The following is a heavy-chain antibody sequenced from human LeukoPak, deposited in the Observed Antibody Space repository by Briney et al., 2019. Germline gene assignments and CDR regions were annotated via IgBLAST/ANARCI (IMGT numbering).Heavy chain of an antibody. Sequence: GGSLRLSCAASGFTFSSYGMHWVRQAPGKGLEWVAFIRYDGSNKYYADSVKGRFTISRDNSKNTLYLQMNSLRAEDTAVYYCAKDLDWVVPAAMHYWGQGTLVTVSS. CDR2: IRYDGSNK. CDR3: AKDLDWVVPAAMHY. J-gene: IGHJ4*02. D-gene: IGHD2-2*01. V-gene: IGHV3-30*02. CDR1: GFTFSSYG.